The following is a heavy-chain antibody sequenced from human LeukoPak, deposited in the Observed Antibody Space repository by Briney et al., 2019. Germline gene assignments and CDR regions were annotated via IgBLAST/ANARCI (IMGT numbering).Heavy chain of an antibody. D-gene: IGHD5-18*01. V-gene: IGHV3-23*01. CDR2: ISGSAHKI. J-gene: IGHJ4*02. Sequence: GGSLRLSCVASGITFSNYAVSWVRQAPEKGLDWVSVISGSAHKIRYADSVKGRFTISRDNSESIVYLQMNNLRVEDTAVYYCAGRPTGYSSGYIHWGQGTLVTVSS. CDR1: GITFSNYA. CDR3: AGRPTGYSSGYIH.